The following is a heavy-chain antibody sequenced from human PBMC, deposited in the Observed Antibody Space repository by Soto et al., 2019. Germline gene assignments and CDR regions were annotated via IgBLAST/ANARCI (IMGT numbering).Heavy chain of an antibody. V-gene: IGHV3-11*01. Sequence: PGGSLGHSCEASGFTFRDYLMSWVRQAPGKGLEWFSYISSSGSTIYYADSVKGQFTISRDNAKDSLYLQMNSLRAEDTAVYYCARDYSSSRYYGMDVWGQGTTVTVSS. CDR2: ISSSGSTI. CDR1: GFTFRDYL. CDR3: ARDYSSSRYYGMDV. D-gene: IGHD6-6*01. J-gene: IGHJ6*02.